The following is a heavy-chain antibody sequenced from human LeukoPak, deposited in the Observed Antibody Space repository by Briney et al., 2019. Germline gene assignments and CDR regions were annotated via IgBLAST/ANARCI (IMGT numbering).Heavy chain of an antibody. CDR3: ARDYGVGGYYFDS. CDR2: IYDNGRN. V-gene: IGHV4-59*01. CDR1: GASISTYY. J-gene: IGHJ4*02. Sequence: SETLSLTCTVSGASISTYYWSWIRQPPGKGLEWIGYIYDNGRNNNNPSLKSRVTLSSNMSKKQFSRKVSSVTAADTAIDYCARDYGVGGYYFDSWGEGSLDTVSS. D-gene: IGHD3-22*01.